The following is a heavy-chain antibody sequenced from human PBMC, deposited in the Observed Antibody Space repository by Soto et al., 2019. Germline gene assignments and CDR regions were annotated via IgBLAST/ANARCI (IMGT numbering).Heavy chain of an antibody. V-gene: IGHV3-23*01. CDR1: GFTFSSYA. CDR2: ISGSGGST. Sequence: LRLSCAASGFTFSSYAMSWVRQAPGKGLEWVSAISGSGGSTYYADSVKGRFTISRDNSKNTLYLQMNSLRAEDTAVYYCAKVPICSGGSCPLYYFDYWGQGTLVTVSS. J-gene: IGHJ4*02. CDR3: AKVPICSGGSCPLYYFDY. D-gene: IGHD2-15*01.